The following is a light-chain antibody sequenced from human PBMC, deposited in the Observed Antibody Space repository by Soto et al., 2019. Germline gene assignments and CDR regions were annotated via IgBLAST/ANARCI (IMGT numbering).Light chain of an antibody. Sequence: QSALPQPPSASGTPGQRVSISCSTTNSRSGSNYVYWYQQLPGAAPKLLIYRNDQRPSGVPDRFSASKSGTSASLAISGLRSEDEADYFCEKWDDSLRGYVLRSGTKVTVL. CDR2: RND. J-gene: IGLJ1*01. CDR1: NSRSGSNY. CDR3: EKWDDSLRGYV. V-gene: IGLV1-47*01.